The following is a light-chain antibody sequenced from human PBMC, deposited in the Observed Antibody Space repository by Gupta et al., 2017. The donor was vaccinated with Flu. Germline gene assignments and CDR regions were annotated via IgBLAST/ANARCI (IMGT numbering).Light chain of an antibody. V-gene: IGKV3-20*01. J-gene: IGKJ1*01. CDR3: QQYGSSPPWT. CDR1: QSISSNY. CDR2: DAS. Sequence: EVVLTQSPGTLSLSPGERATLSCRASQSISSNYLAWYQHKPGQAPRLLMYDASSRATGIPERFSGSGSGTDFTLTISRLEAEDFAAYYCQQYGSSPPWTFGQGTKVEIK.